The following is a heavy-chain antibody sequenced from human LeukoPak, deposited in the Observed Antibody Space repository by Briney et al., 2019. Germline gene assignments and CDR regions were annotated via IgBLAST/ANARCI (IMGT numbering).Heavy chain of an antibody. D-gene: IGHD4-23*01. Sequence: SETLSLTCTVSGYSISSGYYWGWIRQPPGKGLEWIGSISYSGSTYYSPSLKSRVTISLDTFKNQFSLRLSSVTAADTALYYCARDRNYGSNSPGYWGQGTLVTVSS. J-gene: IGHJ4*02. CDR3: ARDRNYGSNSPGY. V-gene: IGHV4-38-2*02. CDR1: GYSISSGYY. CDR2: ISYSGST.